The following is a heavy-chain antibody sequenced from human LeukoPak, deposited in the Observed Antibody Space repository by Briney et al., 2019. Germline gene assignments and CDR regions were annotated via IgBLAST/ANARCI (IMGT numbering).Heavy chain of an antibody. CDR3: ARDGNFDI. CDR2: ISSNSGDT. CDR1: GYTFTDYY. Sequence: ASVKVSCKASGYTFTDYYMHWVRQAPGLGLEWMGWISSNSGDTSYVQKFQGRVTMTRDTSISTAYMELSRLRSDDTAVYYCARDGNFDIWGQGTMVTVSS. J-gene: IGHJ3*02. D-gene: IGHD4-23*01. V-gene: IGHV1-2*02.